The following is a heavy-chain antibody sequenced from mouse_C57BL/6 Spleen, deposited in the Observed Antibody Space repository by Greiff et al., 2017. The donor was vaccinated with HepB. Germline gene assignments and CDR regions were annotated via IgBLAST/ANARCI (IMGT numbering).Heavy chain of an antibody. J-gene: IGHJ2*01. CDR2: ISYDGSN. V-gene: IGHV3-6*01. Sequence: EVQLQESGPGLVKPSQSLSLTCSVTGYSITSGYYWNWIRQFPGNKLEWMGYISYDGSNNYNPSLKNRISITRDTSKNQFFLKLNSVTTEDTATYYCARDPITTGFDYWGQGTTLTVSS. CDR1: GYSITSGYY. CDR3: ARDPITTGFDY. D-gene: IGHD1-2*01.